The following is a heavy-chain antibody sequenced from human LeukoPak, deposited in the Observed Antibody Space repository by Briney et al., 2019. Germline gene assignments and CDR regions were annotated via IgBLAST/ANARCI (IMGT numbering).Heavy chain of an antibody. Sequence: SETLSLTCAVSGGSISGSNWWSWVRQPPGKGLEWIGEIYHSGSTNYNPSLKSRVTISVDKSKNQFSLKLSSVTAADTAVYYCARDLGVLSFGFDYWGQGTLVTVSS. CDR2: IYHSGST. V-gene: IGHV4-4*02. CDR1: GGSISGSNW. CDR3: ARDLGVLSFGFDY. D-gene: IGHD3-16*01. J-gene: IGHJ4*02.